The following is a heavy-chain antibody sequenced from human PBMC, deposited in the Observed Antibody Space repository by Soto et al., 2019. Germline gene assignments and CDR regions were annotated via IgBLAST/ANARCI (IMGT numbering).Heavy chain of an antibody. D-gene: IGHD3-10*01. CDR1: GFTFSSYG. Sequence: QVQLVESGGGVVQPGRSLRLSCAASGFTFSSYGMHWVRQAPGKGLEWVAVISYDGSNKYYADSVKGRFTISRDNSKNTLYLQMNSLRAEDTAVYYCAKPSYGSEARVFDYWGQGTLVTVSS. CDR3: AKPSYGSEARVFDY. CDR2: ISYDGSNK. V-gene: IGHV3-30*18. J-gene: IGHJ4*02.